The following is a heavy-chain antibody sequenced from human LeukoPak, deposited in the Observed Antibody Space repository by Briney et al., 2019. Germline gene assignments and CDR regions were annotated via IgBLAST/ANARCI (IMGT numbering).Heavy chain of an antibody. D-gene: IGHD3-22*01. CDR1: GFTFSSYW. V-gene: IGHV3-74*01. J-gene: IGHJ3*02. CDR2: INSDGSST. CDR3: ARDYYDSSGTCYDI. Sequence: GGSLRLSCAASGFTFSSYWMHWVRQAPGKGLVWVSRINSDGSSTSYADSVKGRFTISRDNAKDTLYLQMNSLRAEDTAVYYCARDYYDSSGTCYDIWGQGTMVTVPS.